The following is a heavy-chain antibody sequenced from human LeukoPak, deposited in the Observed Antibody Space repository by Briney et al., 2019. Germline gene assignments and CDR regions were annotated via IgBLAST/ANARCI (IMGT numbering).Heavy chain of an antibody. D-gene: IGHD6-13*01. CDR3: ARGAAGFDY. J-gene: IGHJ4*02. V-gene: IGHV4-39*01. Sequence: PSETLSLTCTVSGGSISGSSYYWGWIRQPPGKGLEWIGSIYYSGSTYYNPSLKSRVTISVDTSKNQFSPKLSSVTAADTAVYYCARGAAGFDYWGQGTLVTVSS. CDR1: GGSISGSSYY. CDR2: IYYSGST.